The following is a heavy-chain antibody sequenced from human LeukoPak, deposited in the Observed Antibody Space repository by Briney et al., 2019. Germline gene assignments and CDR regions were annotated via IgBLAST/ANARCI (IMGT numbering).Heavy chain of an antibody. CDR1: GFTFSSYE. J-gene: IGHJ5*02. Sequence: GGSLRLSCAASGFTFSSYEMNWVRQAPGKGLEWVSYISSSGSTIYYADSVKGRFTISRDNAKNSLYLQTNSLRAEDTAVYYCARDSQRGAAAGTNWFDPWGQGTLVTVSS. D-gene: IGHD6-13*01. CDR2: ISSSGSTI. V-gene: IGHV3-48*03. CDR3: ARDSQRGAAAGTNWFDP.